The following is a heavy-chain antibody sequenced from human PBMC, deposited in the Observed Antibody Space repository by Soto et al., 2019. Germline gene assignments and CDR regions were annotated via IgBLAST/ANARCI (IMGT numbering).Heavy chain of an antibody. CDR2: ISGSGGST. CDR1: SYA. CDR3: AKDYWFDP. J-gene: IGHJ5*02. V-gene: IGHV3-23*01. Sequence: SYAMSWVRQAPGKGLGWVSAISGSGGSTYYADSVKGRFTISRDNSKNTLYLQMNSLRAEDTAVYYCAKDYWFDPWGQGTLVTVSS.